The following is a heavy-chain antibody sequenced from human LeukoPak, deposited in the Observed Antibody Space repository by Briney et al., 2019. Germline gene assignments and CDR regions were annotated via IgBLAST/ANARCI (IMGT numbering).Heavy chain of an antibody. V-gene: IGHV3-23*01. Sequence: GGSLRLSCAASGFSFSSYAMSWVRQAPGKGLEWVSAISVSGGSTYYADSVKGRFTISRDNSNNTLYLQMNSLRAEDTAVYYCAKGRRPDYYDGSGYFGYFDYWGQGTLVTVSS. J-gene: IGHJ4*02. CDR1: GFSFSSYA. D-gene: IGHD3-22*01. CDR3: AKGRRPDYYDGSGYFGYFDY. CDR2: ISVSGGST.